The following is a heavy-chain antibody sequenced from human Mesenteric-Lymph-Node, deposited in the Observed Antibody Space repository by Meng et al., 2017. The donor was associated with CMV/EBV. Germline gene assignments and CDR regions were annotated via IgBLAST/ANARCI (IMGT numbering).Heavy chain of an antibody. CDR2: ISSSGSTI. CDR1: GFTFRDYY. D-gene: IGHD4-17*01. Sequence: GGSLRLSCAASGFTFRDYYMSWIRQAPGKGLEWVSYISSSGSTIYYADSVKGRFTISRDNAKNSLYLQMNSLRAEDTAVYYCAKSPVGDYYLDYWGQGTLVTVSS. J-gene: IGHJ4*02. V-gene: IGHV3-11*01. CDR3: AKSPVGDYYLDY.